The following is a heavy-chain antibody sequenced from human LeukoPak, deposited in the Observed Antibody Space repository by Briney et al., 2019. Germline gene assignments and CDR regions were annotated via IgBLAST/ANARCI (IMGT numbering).Heavy chain of an antibody. CDR3: ARRTTSTAHFDY. J-gene: IGHJ4*02. Sequence: PSETLSLTCTVSGGSISNYYWSWIRQPPGKRLEGIAYVYYSGSTDYNPSLKSRVTISVDTSRNQFSLKLSSVTAADSAVYYCARRTTSTAHFDYWGQGILVTVSS. CDR2: VYYSGST. CDR1: GGSISNYY. D-gene: IGHD1-1*01. V-gene: IGHV4-59*08.